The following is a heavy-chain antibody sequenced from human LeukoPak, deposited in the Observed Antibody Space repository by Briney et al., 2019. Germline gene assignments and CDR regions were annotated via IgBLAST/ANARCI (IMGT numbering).Heavy chain of an antibody. J-gene: IGHJ4*02. Sequence: GGSLRLSCAASGFSFSSDGMRWVRQTPGKGGGWVAGISHDGNNKYYADSVTGRFTISRDNSTNTLYLQMSRLTPEDTAVYYCAKDSEAVAANGGFDYWGQGTLVTVSS. D-gene: IGHD6-19*01. CDR1: GFSFSSDG. V-gene: IGHV3-30*18. CDR2: ISHDGNNK. CDR3: AKDSEAVAANGGFDY.